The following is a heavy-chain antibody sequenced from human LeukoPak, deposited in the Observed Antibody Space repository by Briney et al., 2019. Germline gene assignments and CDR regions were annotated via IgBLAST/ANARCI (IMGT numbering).Heavy chain of an antibody. CDR2: IYYDGSQR. J-gene: IGHJ4*02. V-gene: IGHV3-33*01. CDR3: ARDLGYFDY. D-gene: IGHD7-27*01. CDR1: GFTFSSYG. Sequence: GRSLRLSCAASGFTFSSYGMHWVRQAPGKGPEWVALIYYDGSQRKYVDSVKGRFTISRDNSKSTVYLEINNLRAEDTAVYYCARDLGYFDYWGQGPLVTVSS.